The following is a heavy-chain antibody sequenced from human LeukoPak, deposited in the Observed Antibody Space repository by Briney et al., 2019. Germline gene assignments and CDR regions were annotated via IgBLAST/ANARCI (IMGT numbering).Heavy chain of an antibody. CDR2: INHSGST. CDR1: GGSFSGYY. CDR3: ARGFMVFGSSNSCYDY. V-gene: IGHV4-34*01. J-gene: IGHJ4*02. Sequence: PSETLSLTCAVYGGSFSGYYWSWIRQPPGKGLEWIGEINHSGSTNYNPSLKSRVTISVDTSKNQFSLKLSSVTAADTAVYYCARGFMVFGSSNSCYDYWGQGTLVTVSS. D-gene: IGHD2-2*01.